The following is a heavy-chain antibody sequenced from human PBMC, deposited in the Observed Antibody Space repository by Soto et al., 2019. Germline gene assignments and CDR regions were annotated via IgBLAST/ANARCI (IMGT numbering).Heavy chain of an antibody. CDR1: EFTFSTYS. CDR3: ARDSCRNTSCAANY. Sequence: EVQLVESGGGLVQPGGSLRLSCAASEFTFSTYSMNWVRQAPGKGLEWISYISSTGSNIYYADSVKGRFTISRDNARNSLYLQMNSLRDEDTPVYYCARDSCRNTSCAANYWGQGTLVTVSS. D-gene: IGHD2-2*01. V-gene: IGHV3-48*02. J-gene: IGHJ4*02. CDR2: ISSTGSNI.